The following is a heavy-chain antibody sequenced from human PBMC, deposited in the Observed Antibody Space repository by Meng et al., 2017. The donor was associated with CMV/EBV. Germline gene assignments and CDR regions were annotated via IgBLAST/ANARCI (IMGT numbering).Heavy chain of an antibody. D-gene: IGHD3-9*01. J-gene: IGHJ6*02. Sequence: GGSLRLSCAASGFTFSSYAMHWVRQAPGKGLEYVSAIGSNGGSTYYADSVKGRFTISRDNSKNTLYLQMGSLRAEDMAVYYCARGILTGHPYYYYGMDVWGQGTTVTVSS. V-gene: IGHV3-64*02. CDR3: ARGILTGHPYYYYGMDV. CDR1: GFTFSSYA. CDR2: IGSNGGST.